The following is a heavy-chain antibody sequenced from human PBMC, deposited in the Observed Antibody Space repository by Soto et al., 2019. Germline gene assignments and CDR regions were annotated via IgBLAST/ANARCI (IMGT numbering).Heavy chain of an antibody. Sequence: SGPTLVNPTDTLTLTCTVSGLSLSNAKLGVSWIRQPPGKALEWLAHIFSNGDKSYSTSLDRRLTISKDTSKSQVVLTMTNLDPVDSGTYYGARIKDSSRTDCFLHWFDTWGQGTRVTVSS. CDR1: GLSLSNAKLG. V-gene: IGHV2-26*01. D-gene: IGHD2-2*01. J-gene: IGHJ5*02. CDR3: ARIKDSSRTDCFLHWFDT. CDR2: IFSNGDK.